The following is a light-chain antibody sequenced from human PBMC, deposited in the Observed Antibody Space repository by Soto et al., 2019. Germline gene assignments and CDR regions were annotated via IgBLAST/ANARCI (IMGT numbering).Light chain of an antibody. CDR1: QSISSW. CDR2: DAS. J-gene: IGKJ2*01. CDR3: QQYNSYPYT. Sequence: DIQMTQSPSTLSASVGDRVTITCRASQSISSWLAWYQQKPGKAPKLLIYDASSLESVVPSRFSGSGSGTEFTLTISILQPDDFATYYCQQYNSYPYTFGQGTKLEIK. V-gene: IGKV1-5*01.